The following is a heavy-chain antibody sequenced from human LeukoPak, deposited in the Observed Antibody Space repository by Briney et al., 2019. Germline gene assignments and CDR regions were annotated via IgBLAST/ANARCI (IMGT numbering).Heavy chain of an antibody. D-gene: IGHD3-9*01. J-gene: IGHJ3*02. CDR3: ASLGPHVLRYFDWLLDDAFDI. V-gene: IGHV3-48*01. CDR2: ISSSISTI. CDR1: GFTFSSYS. Sequence: GGSLRLSCAASGFTFSSYSMNWVRQAPGKGLEWVSYISSSISTIYYADSVKGRFTISRDNAKNSLYLQMNSLRAEDTAVYYCASLGPHVLRYFDWLLDDAFDIWGQGTMVTVSS.